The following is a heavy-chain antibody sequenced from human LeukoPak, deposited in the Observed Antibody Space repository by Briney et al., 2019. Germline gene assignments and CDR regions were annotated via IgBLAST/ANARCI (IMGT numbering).Heavy chain of an antibody. D-gene: IGHD3-16*01. J-gene: IGHJ6*03. CDR1: GGSIGSSSYY. CDR2: IYYSGST. V-gene: IGHV4-39*07. Sequence: SETLSLTCTVSGGSIGSSSYYWGWIRQPPGKGLEWIGSIYYSGSTYYNPSLKSRVTISVDTSKNQFSLKLSSVTAADTAVYYCSRGYYYYYYMDVWGKGTTVTVSS. CDR3: SRGYYYYYYMDV.